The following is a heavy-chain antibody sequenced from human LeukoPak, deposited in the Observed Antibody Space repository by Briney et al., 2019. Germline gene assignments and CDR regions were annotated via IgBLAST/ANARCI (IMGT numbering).Heavy chain of an antibody. Sequence: GGSLRLSCAASGFIFSNYAMHWVRQAPGKGLEWVATIKQSGIDKYYVDSVKGRFTISRDNAKNSMYLEMKNLRGDDTGIYYCVRDSGSAWSGLFDSWGQGTLVTVSS. D-gene: IGHD2-21*02. CDR1: GFIFSNYA. CDR2: IKQSGIDK. CDR3: VRDSGSAWSGLFDS. V-gene: IGHV3-7*01. J-gene: IGHJ4*02.